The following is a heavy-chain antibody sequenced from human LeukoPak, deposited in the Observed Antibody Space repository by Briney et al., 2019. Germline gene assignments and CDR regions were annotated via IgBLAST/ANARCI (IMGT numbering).Heavy chain of an antibody. J-gene: IGHJ3*02. CDR1: GGSISSYY. CDR3: ARDLTGHYYDSSGYWHDAFDI. Sequence: SETLSLTCTVSGGSISSYYWSRIRQPPGKGLEWSGDIYYSGSTNYNPSLKSRVTISVDTSKNQFSLKLSSVTAADTAVYYCARDLTGHYYDSSGYWHDAFDIWGQGTMVTVSS. V-gene: IGHV4-59*01. D-gene: IGHD3-22*01. CDR2: IYYSGST.